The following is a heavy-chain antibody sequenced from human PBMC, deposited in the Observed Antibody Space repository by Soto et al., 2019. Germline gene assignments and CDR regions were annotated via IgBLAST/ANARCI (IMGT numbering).Heavy chain of an antibody. V-gene: IGHV1-46*01. D-gene: IGHD5-18*01. J-gene: IGHJ4*02. CDR1: GYTFTSYY. CDR2: INPSSGST. Sequence: ASVKVSCKASGYTFTSYYMHWVRQAPGQGLEWMGIINPSSGSTSYAQKFQGRVTMTRDTSTSTVYMELSSLRSEDTAVYYCAREGIQLWPFDYWGQGTLVTVSS. CDR3: AREGIQLWPFDY.